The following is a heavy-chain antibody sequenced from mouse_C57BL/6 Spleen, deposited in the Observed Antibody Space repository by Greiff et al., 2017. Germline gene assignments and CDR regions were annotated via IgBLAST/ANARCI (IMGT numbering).Heavy chain of an antibody. D-gene: IGHD1-1*01. J-gene: IGHJ2*01. CDR3: ARALYYGSSYVDY. CDR2: ISDGGSYT. Sequence: EVMLVESGGGLVKPGGSLKLSCAASGFTFSSYAMSWVRQTPEKRLEWVATISDGGSYTYYPDNVKGRFTISRDNAKNNLYLQMSHLKSEDTAMYYCARALYYGSSYVDYWGQGTTLTVSS. CDR1: GFTFSSYA. V-gene: IGHV5-4*03.